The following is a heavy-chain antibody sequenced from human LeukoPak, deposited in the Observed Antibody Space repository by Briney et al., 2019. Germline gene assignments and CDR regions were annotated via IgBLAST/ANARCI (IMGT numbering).Heavy chain of an antibody. V-gene: IGHV3-7*01. Sequence: GGSLRLSCAASGFTFSSYWMSWVRQAPGKGLEWVANIKQDGSEKYYVDSVKGRFTISRDNAKNSLYLQMNSLRAEDAAVYCCARRRQLARSYYFDYWGQGTLVTVSS. CDR3: ARRRQLARSYYFDY. D-gene: IGHD6-6*01. J-gene: IGHJ4*02. CDR1: GFTFSSYW. CDR2: IKQDGSEK.